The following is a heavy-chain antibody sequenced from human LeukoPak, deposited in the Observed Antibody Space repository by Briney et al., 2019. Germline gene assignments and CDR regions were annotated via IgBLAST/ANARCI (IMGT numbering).Heavy chain of an antibody. CDR1: GGSISSGGYY. J-gene: IGHJ2*01. CDR2: IYHSGST. Sequence: PSETLSLTCTVSGGSISSGGYYWSWIRQPPGKGLEWIGYIYHSGSTYYNPSLKSRVTISVDRSKNQFSLKLSSVTAADTAVYYCARDPGQQLIAYWYFDLWGRGTLVTVSS. V-gene: IGHV4-30-2*01. CDR3: ARDPGQQLIAYWYFDL. D-gene: IGHD6-13*01.